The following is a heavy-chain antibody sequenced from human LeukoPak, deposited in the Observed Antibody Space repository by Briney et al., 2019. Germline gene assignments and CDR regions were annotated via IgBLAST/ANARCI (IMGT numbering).Heavy chain of an antibody. CDR1: GGSFSGYY. Sequence: PSETLSLTCAVYGGSFSGYYWSWIRQPPGKGLEWIGEINHSGSTNYNPSLRSRVTISVDTSKNQFSLKLSSVTAADTAVYYCARHSGTIDPWGQGTLVIVSS. V-gene: IGHV4-34*01. D-gene: IGHD3-10*01. CDR2: INHSGST. CDR3: ARHSGTIDP. J-gene: IGHJ5*02.